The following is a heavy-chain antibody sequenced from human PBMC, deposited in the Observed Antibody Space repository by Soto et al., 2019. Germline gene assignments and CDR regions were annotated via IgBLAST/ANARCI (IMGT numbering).Heavy chain of an antibody. D-gene: IGHD2-2*01. Sequence: GGSLRLSCTASGFSFGDYFMSWFRQAPGKGLEWVGFIRTKAYGGTTEYAASANGRFIISRDDSTSIAYLQMNSLKTEDTAMYYCSRDFSTSSSYASFDSWGQGTLVTVSS. V-gene: IGHV3-49*03. CDR1: GFSFGDYF. CDR3: SRDFSTSSSYASFDS. J-gene: IGHJ4*02. CDR2: IRTKAYGGTT.